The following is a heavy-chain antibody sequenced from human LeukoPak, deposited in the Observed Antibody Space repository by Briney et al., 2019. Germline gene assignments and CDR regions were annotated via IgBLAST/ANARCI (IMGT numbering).Heavy chain of an antibody. CDR1: GFTFSSYW. V-gene: IGHV3-7*01. CDR3: ARDMDDVCFDY. D-gene: IGHD3/OR15-3a*01. Sequence: GGSLRLSCAASGFTFSSYWMSWVRQAPGKGLEWVANIKQDGSGKYYVDSVKGRFTISRDNAKNSLYLQMNSLRAEDTAVYYCARDMDDVCFDYWGQGTLVTVSS. CDR2: IKQDGSGK. J-gene: IGHJ4*02.